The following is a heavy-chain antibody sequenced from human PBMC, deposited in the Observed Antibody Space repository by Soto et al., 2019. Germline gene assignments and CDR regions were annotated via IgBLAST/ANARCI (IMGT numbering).Heavy chain of an antibody. CDR2: SNSDGSDT. CDR1: GLTLRHYW. J-gene: IGHJ4*02. Sequence: PGGSRRLSCAASGLTLRHYWMNGVRQTPGKGPVWVARSNSDGSDTRYPDSVKGRFTISRDNAKNTLYLQMSSLRGEDTAVYYCVRDPISAAGPFDCWGQGTPVTVSS. V-gene: IGHV3-74*01. CDR3: VRDPISAAGPFDC. D-gene: IGHD6-13*01.